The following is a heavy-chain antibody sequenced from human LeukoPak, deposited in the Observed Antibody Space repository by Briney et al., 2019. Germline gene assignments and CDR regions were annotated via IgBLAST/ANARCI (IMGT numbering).Heavy chain of an antibody. Sequence: SETLSLTCTVSGGSISSYYWSWIRQPPGKGLEWIGYIYYSGSTNYNPSLKSRVTISVDTSKNQFSLKLNSVIAADTAVYYCARDSGWSGIDYWGQGTLVAVSS. J-gene: IGHJ4*02. V-gene: IGHV4-59*01. D-gene: IGHD6-19*01. CDR3: ARDSGWSGIDY. CDR1: GGSISSYY. CDR2: IYYSGST.